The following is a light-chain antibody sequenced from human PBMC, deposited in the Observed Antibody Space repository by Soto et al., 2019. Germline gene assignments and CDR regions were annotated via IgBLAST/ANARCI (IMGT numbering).Light chain of an antibody. CDR1: SSDVGGYNY. V-gene: IGLV2-11*01. CDR3: CSYTGSYTWV. J-gene: IGLJ3*02. CDR2: DVS. Sequence: QSVLTQPRSVSGSPGQSVTISCTGTSSDVGGYNYVSWYQQHPGKAPKFMIYDVSKRPSGVPDRFSGSKSGTTASLTISGPQAEDEADYYCCSYTGSYTWVFGGGTKLTVL.